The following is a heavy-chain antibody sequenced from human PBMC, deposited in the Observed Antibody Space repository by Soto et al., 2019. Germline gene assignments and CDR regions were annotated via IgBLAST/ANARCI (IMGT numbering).Heavy chain of an antibody. Sequence: QVQLVESGGGVVQPGRSLRLSCAASGFTFSSYGMHWVRQAPGKGLEWVAVIWYDGSNKYYADSVKGRFTISRDNSKNTLYLQMNSLRAEDTAVYYCARDSQGGWYYDYWGQGTLVTVSS. CDR3: ARDSQGGWYYDY. CDR2: IWYDGSNK. D-gene: IGHD6-19*01. J-gene: IGHJ4*02. CDR1: GFTFSSYG. V-gene: IGHV3-33*01.